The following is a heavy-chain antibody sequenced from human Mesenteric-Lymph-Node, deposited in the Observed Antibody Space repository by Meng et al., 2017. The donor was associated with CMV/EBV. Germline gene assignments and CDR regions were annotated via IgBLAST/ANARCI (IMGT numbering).Heavy chain of an antibody. CDR3: AKDREGVSPDYYDY. J-gene: IGHJ4*02. Sequence: GESLKISCAASGFTFSKYAMTWVRLAPGKGLEWVSGIGGSGGGTNYADSVKGRFTISRDNSKNTLYLQMNSLRAEDTAIYYCAKDREGVSPDYYDYWGQGTLVTVSS. CDR2: IGGSGGGT. V-gene: IGHV3-23*01. CDR1: GFTFSKYA.